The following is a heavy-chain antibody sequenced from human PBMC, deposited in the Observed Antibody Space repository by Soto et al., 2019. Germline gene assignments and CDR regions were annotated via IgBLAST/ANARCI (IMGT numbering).Heavy chain of an antibody. J-gene: IGHJ4*02. CDR2: INHSGST. CDR3: ARIGSGKPIYYFDY. D-gene: IGHD3-10*01. CDR1: GVSISSYY. V-gene: IGHV4-34*01. Sequence: PSETLSLTCTVSGVSISSYYWSWIRQPPGKGLEWIGEINHSGSTNYNPSLKSRVTISVDTSKNQFSLKLSSVTAADTAVYYCARIGSGKPIYYFDYWGQGTLVTVSS.